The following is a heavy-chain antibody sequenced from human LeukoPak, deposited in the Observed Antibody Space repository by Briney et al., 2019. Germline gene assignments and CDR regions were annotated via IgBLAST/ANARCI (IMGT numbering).Heavy chain of an antibody. CDR1: GFTFSSYG. V-gene: IGHV3-30*03. D-gene: IGHD5-12*01. Sequence: GRSLRLSCAASGFTFSSYGMHWVRQAPGKGLEWVAVISNDGSKKYYADSVKGRFTISRDNSKNTLSLQVSSLRAEDTAVYYCARSGYDAWGQGTMVTVSS. CDR2: ISNDGSKK. J-gene: IGHJ3*01. CDR3: ARSGYDA.